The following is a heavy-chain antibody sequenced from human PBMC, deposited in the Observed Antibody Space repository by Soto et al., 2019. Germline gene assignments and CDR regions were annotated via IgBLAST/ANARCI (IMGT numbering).Heavy chain of an antibody. V-gene: IGHV1-8*01. CDR1: GYTFTSYD. CDR3: ARGVTMVRGAERDYYHYYMDV. J-gene: IGHJ6*03. D-gene: IGHD3-10*01. Sequence: ASVKVSCKASGYTFTSYDINWVRQATGQGLEWMGWMNPNSGNTSYAQQFKGRVTMTRNSSISTAYMELSSLRSEDTAVYYCARGVTMVRGAERDYYHYYMDVCGKATTVTV. CDR2: MNPNSGNT.